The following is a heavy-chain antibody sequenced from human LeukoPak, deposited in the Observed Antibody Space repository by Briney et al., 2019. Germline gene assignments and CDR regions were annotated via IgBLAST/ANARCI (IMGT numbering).Heavy chain of an antibody. D-gene: IGHD6-13*01. CDR1: GFTFDDYA. J-gene: IGHJ4*02. V-gene: IGHV3-9*01. Sequence: GGSLRLSCAASGFTFDDYAMHWVRQAPGKGLEWVSGISWNSGSIGYADSVKGRFTISRDNAKNSLHLQMNSLRAEDTALYYCARIAGIAAAGNHGGYWGQGTLVTVSS. CDR2: ISWNSGSI. CDR3: ARIAGIAAAGNHGGY.